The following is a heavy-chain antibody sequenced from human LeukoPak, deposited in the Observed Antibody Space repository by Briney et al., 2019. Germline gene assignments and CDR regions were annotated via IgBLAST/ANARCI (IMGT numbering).Heavy chain of an antibody. V-gene: IGHV1-46*01. D-gene: IGHD4-17*01. CDR2: INPSGGST. CDR3: ARDGPDYGLDY. J-gene: IGHJ4*02. CDR1: GYTFTSYY. Sequence: ASVKVSCRASGYTFTSYYMHWVRQAPGQGLEWMGIINPSGGSTSYAQKFQGRVTMTRDTSTSTVYMELSSLRSEDTAVYYCARDGPDYGLDYWGQGTLVTVSS.